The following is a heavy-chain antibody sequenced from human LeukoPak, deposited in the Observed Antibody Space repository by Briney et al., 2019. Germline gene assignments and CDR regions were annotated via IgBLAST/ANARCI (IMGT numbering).Heavy chain of an antibody. CDR1: GFTFSNAW. Sequence: GGSLRLSCAASGFTFSNAWMSWVRQAPGKGLEWVGRIKSKTDGGTTDYAAPVKGRFTISRDDSKNTLYVQMNSLKTEDTAVYYCTTDTLKGWFHPWGQGTLVTVSS. J-gene: IGHJ5*02. V-gene: IGHV3-15*01. CDR3: TTDTLKGWFHP. CDR2: IKSKTDGGTT.